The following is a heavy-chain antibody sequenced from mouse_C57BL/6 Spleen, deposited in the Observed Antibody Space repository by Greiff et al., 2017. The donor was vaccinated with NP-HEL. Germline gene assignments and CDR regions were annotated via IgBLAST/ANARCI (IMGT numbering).Heavy chain of an antibody. Sequence: EVKLMESGGGLVQPWGSLSLSCAASGFTFTDYYMSWVRQPPGKALEWLGFIRNKANGYTTEYSSSVKGRFTISRDNSQSILYLQMNALRAEDSATYYCARSSNWDGYAMDYWGQGTSVTVSS. CDR1: GFTFTDYY. J-gene: IGHJ4*01. D-gene: IGHD4-1*02. V-gene: IGHV7-3*01. CDR2: IRNKANGYTT. CDR3: ARSSNWDGYAMDY.